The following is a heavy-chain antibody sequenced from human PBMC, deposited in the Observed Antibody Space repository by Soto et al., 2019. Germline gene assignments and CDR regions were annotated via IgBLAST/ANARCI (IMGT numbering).Heavy chain of an antibody. CDR3: AKGDTMIMVAPLGY. V-gene: IGHV3-23*01. D-gene: IGHD3-22*01. Sequence: EEQLLESGGGLVQPGGSLRLSCAASGFTFSGSAMSWVRQAPGKGLEWVSAISGSGGTTYYANSVKGRFTISRDNSKNTLFLQMNTLRAEDTAVYYCAKGDTMIMVAPLGYWGQGTLLTVSS. CDR2: ISGSGGTT. J-gene: IGHJ4*02. CDR1: GFTFSGSA.